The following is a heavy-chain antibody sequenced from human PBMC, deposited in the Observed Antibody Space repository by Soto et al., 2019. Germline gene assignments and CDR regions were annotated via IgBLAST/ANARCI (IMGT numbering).Heavy chain of an antibody. D-gene: IGHD3-3*01. CDR2: IYYSGST. V-gene: IGHV4-59*01. Sequence: PSETLSLTCTFSGGSISSYYWSWIRQPPGKGLEWIGYIYYSGSTNYNPSLKSRVTISVDTSKNQFSLKLSSVTAADTAVYYCARNRNNFWGGAQVGRDVWGQGTTVTVSS. J-gene: IGHJ6*02. CDR1: GGSISSYY. CDR3: ARNRNNFWGGAQVGRDV.